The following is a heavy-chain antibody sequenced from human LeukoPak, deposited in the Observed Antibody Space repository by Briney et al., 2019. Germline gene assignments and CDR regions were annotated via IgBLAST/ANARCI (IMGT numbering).Heavy chain of an antibody. Sequence: GGSLRLSCAASGFTFSSYDVSWVRQAPGKGLEWVSAISGSGDRTHYADSVKGRFTIPRDNSKNTLYLQINSLRAEDTAVYYCAKPSSGNYPPTGYWGQGTLVTVSS. CDR3: AKPSSGNYPPTGY. CDR1: GFTFSSYD. D-gene: IGHD1-26*01. V-gene: IGHV3-23*01. CDR2: ISGSGDRT. J-gene: IGHJ4*02.